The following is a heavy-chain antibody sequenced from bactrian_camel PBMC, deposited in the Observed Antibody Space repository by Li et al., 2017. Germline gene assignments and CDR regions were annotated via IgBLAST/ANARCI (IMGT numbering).Heavy chain of an antibody. D-gene: IGHD2*01. V-gene: IGHV3-3*01. J-gene: IGHJ4*01. CDR1: GHSRGSNC. Sequence: HVQLVESGGGSVQTGGSLRLSCVVSGHSRGSNCVGWYRLPPGRAPAEREGIAAIRRSGGETWYAGSVKGRFTLSKDNAKNTLYLQMNSLKPEDSAMYYCAADLARYCGAFSGFFARASWGQGTQVTVS. CDR2: IRRSGGET. CDR3: AADLARYCGAFSGFFARAS.